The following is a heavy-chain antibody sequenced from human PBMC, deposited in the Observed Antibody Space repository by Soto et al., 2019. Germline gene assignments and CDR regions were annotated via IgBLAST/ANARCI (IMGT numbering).Heavy chain of an antibody. D-gene: IGHD2-15*01. V-gene: IGHV2-70*01. CDR2: IDWDNDK. J-gene: IGHJ4*02. CDR3: ARTHVARAAPWYSFDY. CDR1: GFSISTSGMS. Sequence: SGPTPVNPTQTLTLTCTFTGFSISTSGMSVSWIRQPPGKALELLALIDWDNDKYYISSLRARLTIYEDTSKNQVVLTMTNMDPVDTATYFCARTHVARAAPWYSFDYWGQGTFVTGSS.